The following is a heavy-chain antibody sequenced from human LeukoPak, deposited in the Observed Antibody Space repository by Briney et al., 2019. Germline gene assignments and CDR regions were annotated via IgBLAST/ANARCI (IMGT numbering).Heavy chain of an antibody. V-gene: IGHV4-34*01. Sequence: SETLSLTCAVYGGSFSGYYWSWIRQPPGKGLEWIGEINHSGSTNYNPSLKSRVTISVDTSKNQFSLKLSSVTAADTAVYYCARENYFGSGSSSVAISFDYWGQGTLVTVSS. CDR2: INHSGST. D-gene: IGHD3-10*01. CDR1: GGSFSGYY. CDR3: ARENYFGSGSSSVAISFDY. J-gene: IGHJ4*02.